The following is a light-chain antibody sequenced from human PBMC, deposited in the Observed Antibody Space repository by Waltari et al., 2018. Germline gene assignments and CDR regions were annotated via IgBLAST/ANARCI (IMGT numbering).Light chain of an antibody. CDR3: QTWDDTTV. J-gene: IGLJ1*01. Sequence: SYELTQPPSVSVSPGQTATIYCSATKLEDKYVSWYQQKTGQPPVLVMYQDTKRPSGILERCPGPNAGNTATLIISETQALDEAVYYCQTWDDTTVFGGGTTVSVL. CDR2: QDT. V-gene: IGLV3-1*01. CDR1: KLEDKY.